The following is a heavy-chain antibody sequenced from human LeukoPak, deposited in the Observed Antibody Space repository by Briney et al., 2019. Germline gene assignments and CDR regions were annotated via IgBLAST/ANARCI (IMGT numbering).Heavy chain of an antibody. CDR3: AKDGGYCSSTSCRSDY. V-gene: IGHV3-23*01. J-gene: IGHJ4*02. D-gene: IGHD2-2*01. CDR1: GFTFSSYA. Sequence: GGSLRLSCAASGFTFSSYAMSWVRQAPGRGLEWVSAISGSGGSTYYADSVKGRFTISRDNSKNTLYLQMNSLRAEDTAVYYCAKDGGYCSSTSCRSDYWGQGTLVTVSS. CDR2: ISGSGGST.